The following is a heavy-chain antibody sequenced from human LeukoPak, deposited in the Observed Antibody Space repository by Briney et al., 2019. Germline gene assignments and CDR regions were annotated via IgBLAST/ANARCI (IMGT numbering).Heavy chain of an antibody. Sequence: GGSLRLSCAASGFTFSTYWMNWVRQAPGKGLEWVANIKPDGSEKYYVDSVKGRFTISRDNSKNTLYLQMNSLSAEDTAVFYCATGYCTSTTCYRSRFDYWGQGTLVTVSS. V-gene: IGHV3-7*01. CDR3: ATGYCTSTTCYRSRFDY. J-gene: IGHJ4*02. D-gene: IGHD2-2*01. CDR1: GFTFSTYW. CDR2: IKPDGSEK.